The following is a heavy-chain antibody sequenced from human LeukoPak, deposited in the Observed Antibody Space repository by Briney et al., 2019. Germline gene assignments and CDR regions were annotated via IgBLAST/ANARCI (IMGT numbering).Heavy chain of an antibody. CDR3: ARQGGGLVIDY. J-gene: IGHJ4*02. D-gene: IGHD3/OR15-3a*01. CDR2: IYHSGTT. V-gene: IGHV4-38-2*01. Sequence: PSETLSLTCAVSGYSISSGYFWGWIRQPPGKGLEWIGTIYHSGTTYYNPSLKSRATTSADTSKNEFSLKLSSVTAADTAVYYCARQGGGLVIDYWGQGTLVTVFS. CDR1: GYSISSGYF.